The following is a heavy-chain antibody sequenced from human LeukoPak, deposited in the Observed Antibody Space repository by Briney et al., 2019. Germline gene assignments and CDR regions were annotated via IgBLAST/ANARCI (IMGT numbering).Heavy chain of an antibody. CDR1: GFTFSSYA. Sequence: GGSLRLSCAASGFTFSSYAMHWVRQAPGKGLEWVAVISYDGSNKYYADSVKGRFTISSDNSKNTLYLQMNSLRAEDTAVYYCAPSGIVPTGYSSGRHYYYGMDVWGKGTTVTVSS. D-gene: IGHD6-19*01. J-gene: IGHJ6*04. CDR2: ISYDGSNK. V-gene: IGHV3-30*04. CDR3: APSGIVPTGYSSGRHYYYGMDV.